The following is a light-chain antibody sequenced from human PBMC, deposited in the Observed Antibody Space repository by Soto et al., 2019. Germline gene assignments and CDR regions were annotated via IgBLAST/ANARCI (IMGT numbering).Light chain of an antibody. CDR1: QSVSSD. V-gene: IGKV3-15*01. CDR3: QQYNNWPRT. J-gene: IGKJ1*01. Sequence: EIVMTQSPSTLSVSAGERATLSWGASQSVSSDLAWYHQKPGQAPRLLIYGASTRATEIPARFSGSGYGTEFNLTINSLQSEDFAVYYGQQYNNWPRTFGQGTKVDIK. CDR2: GAS.